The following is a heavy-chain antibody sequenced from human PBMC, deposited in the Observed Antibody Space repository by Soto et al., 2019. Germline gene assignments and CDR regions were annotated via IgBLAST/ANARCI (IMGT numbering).Heavy chain of an antibody. J-gene: IGHJ4*02. D-gene: IGHD4-4*01. Sequence: GGSLRLSCAASGFTFSSYWMHWVRQAPGKGLVWVSRINSDGSSTSYADSVKGRFTISRDNAKNTLYLQMNSLRAEDTAVYYCARGSFTGPDSFRPREGFDYWGQGTLVTVSS. V-gene: IGHV3-74*01. CDR3: ARGSFTGPDSFRPREGFDY. CDR1: GFTFSSYW. CDR2: INSDGSST.